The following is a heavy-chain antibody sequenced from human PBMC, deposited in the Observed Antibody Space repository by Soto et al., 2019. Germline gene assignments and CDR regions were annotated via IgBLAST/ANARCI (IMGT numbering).Heavy chain of an antibody. CDR2: INHSGST. V-gene: IGHV4-34*01. CDR3: ARGFIRHGKYYYYYYGMDV. Sequence: SETLSLTCAVYGGSFSGYYWSWIRQPPGKGREGIGEINHSGSTTYNPSLKSRVTISVDTSKNQFSLKLSSVTASDTAVYYCARGFIRHGKYYYYYYGMDVWGQGTTVTVSS. CDR1: GGSFSGYY. J-gene: IGHJ6*02.